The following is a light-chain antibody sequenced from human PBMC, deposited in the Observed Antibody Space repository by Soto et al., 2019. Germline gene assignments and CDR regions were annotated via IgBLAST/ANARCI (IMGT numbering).Light chain of an antibody. J-gene: IGLJ1*01. Sequence: QSVLTQPASVSGSPGRSITISCTGTSSDVGGYNSVSWYRQDPGKAPKLIIYDVTYRPSGVSNRFSGSKSGNTASPTISGLQSEDEADYHCSSFTSSITYVFGTGTKVTVL. CDR1: SSDVGGYNS. CDR2: DVT. CDR3: SSFTSSITYV. V-gene: IGLV2-14*01.